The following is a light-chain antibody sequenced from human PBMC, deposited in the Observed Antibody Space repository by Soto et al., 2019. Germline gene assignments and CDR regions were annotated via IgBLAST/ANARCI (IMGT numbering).Light chain of an antibody. J-gene: IGKJ2*02. CDR1: QSVSSSY. CDR3: QQYCSYPRT. V-gene: IGKV3-20*01. Sequence: EIVLTQSPGTLSLSPGERATLSCRASQSVSSSYLAWYQHKPGQAPRLLIYGASSRATGIPDRFSGSGSGTDFTLTISRLKPEDFAVYYCQQYCSYPRTFGQGTKLEIK. CDR2: GAS.